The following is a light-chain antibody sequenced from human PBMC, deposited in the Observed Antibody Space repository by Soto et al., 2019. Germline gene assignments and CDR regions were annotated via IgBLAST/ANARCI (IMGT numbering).Light chain of an antibody. V-gene: IGKV3-20*01. CDR3: QQYGSPWT. CDR2: GAS. CDR1: QSVSSSY. J-gene: IGKJ1*01. Sequence: EIVLTQSPGTLSLSPGERATLSCRASQSVSSSYLARYQQKPGQAPSRLIYGASSTATGIPDRFSGSGSGTDFTLTISRLEPEDFAVYYCQQYGSPWTFGQGTKVEIK.